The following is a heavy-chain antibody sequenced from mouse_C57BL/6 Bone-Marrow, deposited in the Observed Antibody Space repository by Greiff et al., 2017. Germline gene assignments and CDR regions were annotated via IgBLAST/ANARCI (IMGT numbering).Heavy chain of an antibody. CDR2: IWRGGST. CDR1: GFSLTSYG. Sequence: QVQLQQSGPGLVQPSQSLSITCTVSGFSLTSYGVHWVRQSPGKGLEWLGVIWRGGSTDYNAAFMSRLSITKDNSKSQVFFKMNSLQADDTAIYYCAARGYGSSYPQVGYFDVWGTGTTVTVSS. CDR3: AARGYGSSYPQVGYFDV. J-gene: IGHJ1*03. D-gene: IGHD1-1*01. V-gene: IGHV2-5*01.